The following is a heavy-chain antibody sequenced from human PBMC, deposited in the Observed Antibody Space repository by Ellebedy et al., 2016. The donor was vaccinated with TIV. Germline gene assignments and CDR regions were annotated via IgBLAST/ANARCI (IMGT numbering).Heavy chain of an antibody. Sequence: SETLSLXXAVYGGSFSGYYWSWIRQPPGKGLEWIGEINHSGSTNYNPSLKSRVTISVDKSKNQFSLKLSSVTAADTAVYYCARGRGGRYYDSSADYWGQGTLVTVSS. CDR1: GGSFSGYY. CDR2: INHSGST. D-gene: IGHD3-22*01. J-gene: IGHJ4*02. CDR3: ARGRGGRYYDSSADY. V-gene: IGHV4-34*01.